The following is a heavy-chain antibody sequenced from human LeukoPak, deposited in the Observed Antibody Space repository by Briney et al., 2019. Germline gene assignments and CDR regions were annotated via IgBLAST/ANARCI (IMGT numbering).Heavy chain of an antibody. V-gene: IGHV3-30*18. J-gene: IGHJ5*02. CDR3: AKDRDSSSWYQSSDWFDP. D-gene: IGHD6-13*01. Sequence: GGSLRLSCAPSGFTFSSYGMHWVRQAPGKGLEGVAVISYDGSNKYYADSVKGRFTISRDNSKNTLYLQMNSLRAEDTAVYYCAKDRDSSSWYQSSDWFDPWGQGTLVTVSS. CDR1: GFTFSSYG. CDR2: ISYDGSNK.